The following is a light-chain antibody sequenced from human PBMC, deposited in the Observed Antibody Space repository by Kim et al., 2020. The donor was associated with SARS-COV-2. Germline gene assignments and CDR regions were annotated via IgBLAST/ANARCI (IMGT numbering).Light chain of an antibody. CDR2: QDS. CDR1: KLGDKY. V-gene: IGLV3-1*01. Sequence: VSPGQTATITCSGDKLGDKYACWYQQKPGQSPVLVIYQDSKRPSGIPERFSGSNSGNTATLTISGTQAMDEADYYCQAWDSSAYVFGTGTKVTVL. CDR3: QAWDSSAYV. J-gene: IGLJ1*01.